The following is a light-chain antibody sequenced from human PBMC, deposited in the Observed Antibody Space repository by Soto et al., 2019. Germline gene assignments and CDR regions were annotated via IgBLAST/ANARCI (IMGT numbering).Light chain of an antibody. Sequence: SYELTQPPSVSVAPGKTARITCGGNNIGSKSVHWYQQKPGQAPVLVIYYDSDRPSGIPERFSGSNSGNTATLTISRVEAGDEADYYCQVWDSSSDRYVVFGGGTKLTVL. CDR3: QVWDSSSDRYVV. V-gene: IGLV3-21*04. CDR1: NIGSKS. J-gene: IGLJ2*01. CDR2: YDS.